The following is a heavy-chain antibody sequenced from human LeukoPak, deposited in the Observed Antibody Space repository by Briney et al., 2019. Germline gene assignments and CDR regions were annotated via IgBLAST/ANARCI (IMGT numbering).Heavy chain of an antibody. V-gene: IGHV4-39*07. CDR3: ARARDSSGWFDP. D-gene: IGHD3-22*01. CDR2: IYYSGST. Sequence: SETLSLTCTVSGGSISSSSYYWGWIRQPPGKGLEWIGSIYYSGSTYYNPSLKSRVTISVDTSKNQFSLKLSSVTAADTAVYSCARARDSSGWFDPWGQGTLVTVAS. CDR1: GGSISSSSYY. J-gene: IGHJ5*02.